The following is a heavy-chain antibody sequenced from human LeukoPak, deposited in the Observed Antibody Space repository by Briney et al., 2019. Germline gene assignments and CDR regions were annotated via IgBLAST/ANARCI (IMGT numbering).Heavy chain of an antibody. J-gene: IGHJ4*02. Sequence: GGSLRLSCAASEFSVGSNYMTWVRQAPGKGLEWISLIYSGGSTYYADSVKGRFTISRDNSKNTLYLQMNSLRAEDTAVYYCARVPWSSVTISDYWGQGTLVTVSS. CDR2: IYSGGST. CDR3: ARVPWSSVTISDY. CDR1: EFSVGSNY. V-gene: IGHV3-66*01. D-gene: IGHD3-10*01.